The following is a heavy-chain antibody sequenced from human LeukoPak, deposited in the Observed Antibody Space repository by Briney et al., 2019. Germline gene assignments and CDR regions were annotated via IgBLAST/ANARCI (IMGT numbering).Heavy chain of an antibody. V-gene: IGHV4-30-2*01. D-gene: IGHD3-10*01. CDR1: GGSISSGGYS. Sequence: SETLSLTCAVYGGSISSGGYSWSWIRQPPGKGLESIGYIYHSGSTYYNPSLKSRVTISVDRSKNQFSLKLSSVTAADTAVYYCARSPTMVISRGAFDIWGQGTMVTVSS. CDR2: IYHSGST. J-gene: IGHJ3*02. CDR3: ARSPTMVISRGAFDI.